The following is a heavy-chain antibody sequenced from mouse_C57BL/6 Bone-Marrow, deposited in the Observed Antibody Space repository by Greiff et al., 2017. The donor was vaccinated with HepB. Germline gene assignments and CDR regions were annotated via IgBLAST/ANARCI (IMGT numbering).Heavy chain of an antibody. D-gene: IGHD2-3*01. CDR1: GYTFTSYW. CDR3: ARGRGFYAGAIDY. J-gene: IGHJ4*01. CDR2: IHPNSGST. V-gene: IGHV1-64*01. Sequence: LVESGAELVKPGASVKLSCKASGYTFTSYWMHWVKQRPGQGLEWIGMIHPNSGSTNYNEKFKSKATLTVDKSSSTAYMQLSSLTSEDSAVYYCARGRGFYAGAIDYWGQGTSVTVSS.